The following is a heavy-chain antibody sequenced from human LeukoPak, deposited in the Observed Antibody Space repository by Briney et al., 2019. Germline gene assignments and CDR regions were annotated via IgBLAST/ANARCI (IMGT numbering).Heavy chain of an antibody. V-gene: IGHV4-59*03. CDR2: VHNSGST. D-gene: IGHD3-16*01. CDR1: GGSCSNYF. CDR3: TQGAGWLIDY. Sequence: SETLSLTCTVSGGSCSNYFRGWIRQPPGRGLEWIGYVHNSGSTTYNPSLKSRGTIVLDTSRNQFSLRLSSVTAADTAVYYCTQGAGWLIDYWGQGILVSVSS. J-gene: IGHJ4*02.